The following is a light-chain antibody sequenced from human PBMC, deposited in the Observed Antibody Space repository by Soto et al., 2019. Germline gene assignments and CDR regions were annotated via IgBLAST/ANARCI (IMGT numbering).Light chain of an antibody. CDR1: SSDVGGYNY. Sequence: QSALTQPASVYGSPGQSISISCTGTSSDVGGYNYVSWYQQHPGKAPKLMIYDVSNRPSGVSNRFSGSKSGNTASLTISGLQAEDEADYYCSSYTSSSTLGVFGGGTMLTVL. CDR2: DVS. J-gene: IGLJ2*01. V-gene: IGLV2-14*01. CDR3: SSYTSSSTLGV.